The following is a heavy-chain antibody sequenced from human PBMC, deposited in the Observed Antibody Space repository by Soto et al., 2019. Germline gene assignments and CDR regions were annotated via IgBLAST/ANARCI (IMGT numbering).Heavy chain of an antibody. V-gene: IGHV4-4*07. CDR3: ARGEGYCPXTSCRFSSHFYYYGMDV. CDR2: IYTSGST. CDR1: GGSISSYY. D-gene: IGHD2-2*01. J-gene: IGHJ6*02. Sequence: SETLSLTCTVSGGSISSYYWSWIRQPAGKGLEWIGRIYTSGSTNYNPSLKSRVTMSVDTSKNQFSLNLSSVTAADTAVYYCARGEGYCPXTSCRFSSHFYYYGMDVWGQGTTVTVSS.